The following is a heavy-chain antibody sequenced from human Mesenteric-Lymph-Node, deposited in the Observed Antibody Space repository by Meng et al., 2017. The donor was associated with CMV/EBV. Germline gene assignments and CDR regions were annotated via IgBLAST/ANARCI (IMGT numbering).Heavy chain of an antibody. V-gene: IGHV4-30-4*08. CDR2: IYYSGST. J-gene: IGHJ6*02. CDR1: GGSISSGTYY. CDR3: ARDRRELHYYYYGMDV. Sequence: LRLSCTVSGGSISSGTYYWGWFRQPPGKGLEWIGYIYYSGSTYYNPSLKSRVTISVDTSKNQFSLKLSSVTAADTAVYYCARDRRELHYYYYGMDVWGQGTTVTVSS. D-gene: IGHD1-7*01.